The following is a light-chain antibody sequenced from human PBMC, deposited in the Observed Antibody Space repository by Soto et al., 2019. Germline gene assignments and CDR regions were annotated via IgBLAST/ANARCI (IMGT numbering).Light chain of an antibody. CDR1: QSISTW. J-gene: IGKJ1*01. Sequence: DIQITQSPSTLSASVGDRVTLTCLASQSISTWLAWYQQKPGEAPKLLIYDASALPRGVPSRFSGSGSGTKFTLTISSLQPEDFATYYCQQTLSFPPTFGQGTKVDIK. V-gene: IGKV1-5*01. CDR3: QQTLSFPPT. CDR2: DAS.